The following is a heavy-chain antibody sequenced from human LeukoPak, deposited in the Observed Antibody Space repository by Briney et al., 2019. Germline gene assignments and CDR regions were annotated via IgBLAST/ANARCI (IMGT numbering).Heavy chain of an antibody. CDR2: INHSGST. CDR3: ARHGRVGAIWRRPTDAFDI. CDR1: GGSITSYY. J-gene: IGHJ3*02. V-gene: IGHV4-34*01. D-gene: IGHD1-26*01. Sequence: SETLSLTCTVSGGSITSYYWSWIRQPPGKGLEWIGEINHSGSTNYNPSLKSRVTISVDTSKNQFSLKLSSVTAADTAVYYCARHGRVGAIWRRPTDAFDIWGQGTMVTVSS.